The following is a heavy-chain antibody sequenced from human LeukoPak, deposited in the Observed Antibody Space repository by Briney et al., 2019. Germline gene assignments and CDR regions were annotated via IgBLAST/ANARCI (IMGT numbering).Heavy chain of an antibody. CDR3: ARESGSYIYFDY. D-gene: IGHD3-10*01. CDR2: IYSGGST. Sequence: TGGSLRLSCAASGFTVSSNYMSWVRQAPGKGLEWVSVIYSGGSTYYADSVKGRFTISRDNSKNTLYLQMNSLRAEDTAVYYCARESGSYIYFDYWGQGTLVTVSS. V-gene: IGHV3-53*01. J-gene: IGHJ4*02. CDR1: GFTVSSNY.